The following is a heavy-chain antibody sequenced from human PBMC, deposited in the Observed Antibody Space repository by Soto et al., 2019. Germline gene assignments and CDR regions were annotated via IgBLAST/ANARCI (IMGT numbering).Heavy chain of an antibody. J-gene: IGHJ2*01. CDR3: ARDQTYYYGSGSHYWYFDL. V-gene: IGHV4-59*01. Sequence: KAXGTLSLTCTVSGGSISSYYWSWIRQPPGKGLEWIGYIYYSGSTSYNPSLKSRVTISVDTSKNQFSLKLSSVTAADTAVYYCARDQTYYYGSGSHYWYFDLWGRGTLVTVSS. CDR1: GGSISSYY. CDR2: IYYSGST. D-gene: IGHD3-10*01.